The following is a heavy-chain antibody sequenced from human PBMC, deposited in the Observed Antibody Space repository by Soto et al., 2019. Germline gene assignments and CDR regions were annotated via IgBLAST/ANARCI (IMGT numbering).Heavy chain of an antibody. Sequence: GGSLRLSCAASGFTFSSYAMSWVRQAPGKGLEWVSAISGSGGSTYYADSVKGRFTISRDNSKNTLYLQMNSLRAEDTAVYYCAKVGLRTGDLSYFDYWGQGTLVTVSS. CDR1: GFTFSSYA. CDR2: ISGSGGST. CDR3: AKVGLRTGDLSYFDY. D-gene: IGHD7-27*01. V-gene: IGHV3-23*01. J-gene: IGHJ4*02.